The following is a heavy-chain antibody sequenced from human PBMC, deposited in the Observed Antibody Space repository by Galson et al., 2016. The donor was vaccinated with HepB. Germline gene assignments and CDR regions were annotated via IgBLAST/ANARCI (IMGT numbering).Heavy chain of an antibody. CDR2: TYYRSKWYY. D-gene: IGHD6-19*01. V-gene: IGHV6-1*01. CDR1: GDSVSGTTIA. J-gene: IGHJ3*02. Sequence: CAISGDSVSGTTIAWNWIRHSPSRGLEWLGRTYYRSKWYYDYAGSVKGRITIHPDTSRNQFSLQLNSVTPEDTAVYYCARDGYTSGWHGAFEIWGQGTMVTVSS. CDR3: ARDGYTSGWHGAFEI.